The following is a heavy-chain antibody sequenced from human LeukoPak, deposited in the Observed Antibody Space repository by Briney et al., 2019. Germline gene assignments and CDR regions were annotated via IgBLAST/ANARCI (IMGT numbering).Heavy chain of an antibody. Sequence: PSETLSLTCAVYGGSFSGYYWSWIRQPPGKGLEWIGEINHSGSTNYNPSLTSRVTISVDTSKNQFSLKLSSVTAADTAVYYCAREYPKGGSYRFDPWGQGTLVTVSS. V-gene: IGHV4-34*01. D-gene: IGHD1-26*01. CDR2: INHSGST. J-gene: IGHJ5*02. CDR3: AREYPKGGSYRFDP. CDR1: GGSFSGYY.